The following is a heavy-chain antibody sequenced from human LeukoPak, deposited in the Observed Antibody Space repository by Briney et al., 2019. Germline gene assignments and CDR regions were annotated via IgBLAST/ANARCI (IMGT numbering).Heavy chain of an antibody. V-gene: IGHV3-23*01. CDR1: GFAFSTST. Sequence: PGGSLRLSCAASGFAFSTSTMSWVRQAPGEGLEWVSAISGSGDRTYYTDSVKSRVSISRDNSKNTLYLQMNSLRAEDTAVYYCAKERTSEGYFDYWGQGTLVTVPS. J-gene: IGHJ4*02. CDR2: ISGSGDRT. CDR3: AKERTSEGYFDY. D-gene: IGHD2-2*01.